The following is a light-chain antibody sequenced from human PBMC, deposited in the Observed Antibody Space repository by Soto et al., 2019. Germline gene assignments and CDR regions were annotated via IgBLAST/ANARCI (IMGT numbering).Light chain of an antibody. Sequence: EIVLTQSPATLSMSPGERATLSCRASQSVSSYLAWYQQRPGQAPRLLIYDASNRATGIPARFSGSGSGTDFTLTSSSPETDDFAVYYCQQRSKWPLTFGEGTKVEIK. CDR2: DAS. V-gene: IGKV3-11*01. CDR3: QQRSKWPLT. J-gene: IGKJ4*01. CDR1: QSVSSY.